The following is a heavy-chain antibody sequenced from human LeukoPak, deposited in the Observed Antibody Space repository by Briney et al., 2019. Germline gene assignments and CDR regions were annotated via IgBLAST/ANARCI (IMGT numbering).Heavy chain of an antibody. V-gene: IGHV3-23*01. CDR3: AKAPVTTCRGAYCYPFDY. CDR2: ISGGGGST. D-gene: IGHD2-21*01. J-gene: IGHJ4*02. CDR1: GFTFSSYG. Sequence: PGGSLRLSCGASGFTFSSYGMSWVRQAPGKGLEWVSAISGGGGSTYYADSVKGRFTISRDSSKNTLFLQMNRLRPEDAAVYYCAKAPVTTCRGAYCYPFDYWGQGTLVTVSS.